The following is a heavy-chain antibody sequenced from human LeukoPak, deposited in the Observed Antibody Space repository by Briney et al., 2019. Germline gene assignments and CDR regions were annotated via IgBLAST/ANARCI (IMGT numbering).Heavy chain of an antibody. J-gene: IGHJ4*02. CDR3: ARDKDVYFDY. Sequence: GGSLRLSCVGTGFTFSTYRMNWVRQAPGKGLEWVSSISSSSSYIYYADSVKGRITISRDNAKNSLYLQMNSLRVEDTAVYYCARDKDVYFDYWGQGTLVTVST. CDR1: GFTFSTYR. CDR2: ISSSSSYI. V-gene: IGHV3-21*01.